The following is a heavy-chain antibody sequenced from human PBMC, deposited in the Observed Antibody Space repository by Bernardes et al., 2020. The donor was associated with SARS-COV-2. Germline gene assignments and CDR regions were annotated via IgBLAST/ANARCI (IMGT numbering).Heavy chain of an antibody. D-gene: IGHD5-18*01. CDR1: GFSLSTSGMC. V-gene: IGHV2-70*11. CDR3: ARTLMYVDTGMVRPISCWYFVL. Sequence: SCPTLVKPTQTLTLTCTFSGFSLSTSGMCVSWIRQPPGKALEWLARIDWDDDKYYSTSLKTRLTISKDTSKNQVVLTMTNMDPVDTATYYCARTLMYVDTGMVRPISCWYFVLWGRGTLVTFSS. CDR2: IDWDDDK. J-gene: IGHJ2*01.